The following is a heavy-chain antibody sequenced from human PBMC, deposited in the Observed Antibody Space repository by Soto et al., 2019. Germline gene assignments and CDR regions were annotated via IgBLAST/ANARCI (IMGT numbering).Heavy chain of an antibody. CDR1: GGSISSSSYY. CDR2: IYYSGST. D-gene: IGHD2-2*01. Sequence: SETLSLTCTVSGGSISSSSYYWGWIRQPPGKGLEWIGSIYYSGSTYYNPSLKSRVTISVDTSKNQFSLKLSSVTAADTAVYYCARHPIVLVPDATGPDYWGQGTLVTVSS. J-gene: IGHJ4*02. V-gene: IGHV4-39*01. CDR3: ARHPIVLVPDATGPDY.